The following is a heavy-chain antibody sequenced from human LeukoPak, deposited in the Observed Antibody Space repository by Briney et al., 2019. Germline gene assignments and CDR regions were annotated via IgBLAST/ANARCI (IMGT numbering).Heavy chain of an antibody. D-gene: IGHD3-10*01. CDR3: ARDQGGITRY. J-gene: IGHJ4*02. V-gene: IGHV3-66*01. CDR1: GFTVSSNY. CDR2: IYSGGYT. Sequence: GGSLGLSCAASGFTVSSNYMSWVRQAPGKGLEWVSVIYSGGYTYYADSVKGRFTISRDNSKNTLYLQMNSLRAEDTAVYYCARDQGGITRYWGQGTLVTVSS.